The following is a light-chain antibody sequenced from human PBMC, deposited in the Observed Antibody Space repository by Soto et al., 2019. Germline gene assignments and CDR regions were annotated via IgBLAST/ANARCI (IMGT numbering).Light chain of an antibody. CDR2: AAS. V-gene: IGKV1-9*01. CDR1: QGISNY. CDR3: QQLYNYPLT. Sequence: DIQLTQSPSFLSASVGDRVTLTCRASQGISNYLAWYQQKPGKVPKLLIYAASTLESGVPSRFSGSGSGTEFTLTISSLQPEDFATFYCQQLYNYPLTFGGGTKVEI. J-gene: IGKJ4*01.